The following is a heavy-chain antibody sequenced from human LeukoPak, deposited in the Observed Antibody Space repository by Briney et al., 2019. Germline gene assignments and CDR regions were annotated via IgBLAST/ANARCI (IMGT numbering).Heavy chain of an antibody. CDR3: ARATYCGGDCWNHFGY. Sequence: SETLSLTCTVSGGSISSYYWSWIRQPPGKGLEWIGYIYYSGSTNYNPSLKSRVTISVDTSKNQFSLKLSSVTAADTAVYYCARATYCGGDCWNHFGYWGQGTLVTVSS. CDR1: GGSISSYY. D-gene: IGHD2-21*02. CDR2: IYYSGST. J-gene: IGHJ4*02. V-gene: IGHV4-59*01.